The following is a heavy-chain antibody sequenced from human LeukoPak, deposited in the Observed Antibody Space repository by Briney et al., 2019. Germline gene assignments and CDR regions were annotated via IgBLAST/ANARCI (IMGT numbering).Heavy chain of an antibody. V-gene: IGHV4-59*11. J-gene: IGHJ5*02. CDR3: ARDRSVDYDFWSGSPPGWFDP. CDR1: GGSISSHY. CDR2: IYYSGST. Sequence: SETLSLTCTVSGGSISSHYWSWIRQPPGKGLEWIGYIYYSGSTNYNPSLKSRVTISVDTSKNQFSLKLSSVTAADTAVYYSARDRSVDYDFWSGSPPGWFDPWGQGTLVTVSS. D-gene: IGHD3-3*01.